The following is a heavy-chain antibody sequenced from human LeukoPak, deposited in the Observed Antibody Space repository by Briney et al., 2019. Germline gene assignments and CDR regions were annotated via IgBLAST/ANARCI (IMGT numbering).Heavy chain of an antibody. V-gene: IGHV1-69*13. CDR2: IFPISGTV. D-gene: IGHD2/OR15-2a*01. Sequence: SVKVSCKASGGTFSSYAISWVRQAPGQGLDWMGGIFPISGTVKYAQKFQGRVTITADESTSTAYMELSSLRSEDTAVYYCAREGSSPPFSGSFDSWGQGTLVTVSS. CDR1: GGTFSSYA. CDR3: AREGSSPPFSGSFDS. J-gene: IGHJ4*02.